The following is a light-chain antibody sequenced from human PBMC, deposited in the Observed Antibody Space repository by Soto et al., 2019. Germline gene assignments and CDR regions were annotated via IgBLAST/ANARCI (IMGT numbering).Light chain of an antibody. V-gene: IGKV3-20*01. CDR2: GAS. Sequence: IVLTQSPGTLSLSPGDRATLSCRASHSMSNSNLAWYQHKPGQAPRLLIYGASNRATGIPDRFSGSGSGTDFILTIDSLEPEDFAVYYCQQYGSLGQGTKV. CDR3: QQYGS. CDR1: HSMSNSN. J-gene: IGKJ1*01.